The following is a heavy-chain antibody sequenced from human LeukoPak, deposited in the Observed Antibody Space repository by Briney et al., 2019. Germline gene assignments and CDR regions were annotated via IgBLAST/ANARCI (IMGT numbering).Heavy chain of an antibody. Sequence: SETLSLTCTVSGGSISSYYWSWIRQPPGKGLEWIGYIYYSGSTNYNPSLKSRVTISVDTSKNQFSLKLSSVTAADTAVYYCARAGSSGWYEKAFDIWGQGTMVTVSS. CDR2: IYYSGST. V-gene: IGHV4-59*01. CDR3: ARAGSSGWYEKAFDI. D-gene: IGHD6-19*01. J-gene: IGHJ3*02. CDR1: GGSISSYY.